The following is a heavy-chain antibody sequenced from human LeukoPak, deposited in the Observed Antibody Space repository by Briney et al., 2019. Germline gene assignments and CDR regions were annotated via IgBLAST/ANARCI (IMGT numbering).Heavy chain of an antibody. D-gene: IGHD6-19*01. V-gene: IGHV3-48*01. CDR3: ARGPISGWSADY. CDR1: EFTFSSYS. Sequence: PGGSLRLSCAASEFTFSSYSMNWVRQAPGKGLEWVSYITNSGNSKSYADSVKGRFTISRDNTKNSLYLQMNGLRAEDTAVYYCARGPISGWSADYWGQGTLVTVSS. J-gene: IGHJ4*02. CDR2: ITNSGNSK.